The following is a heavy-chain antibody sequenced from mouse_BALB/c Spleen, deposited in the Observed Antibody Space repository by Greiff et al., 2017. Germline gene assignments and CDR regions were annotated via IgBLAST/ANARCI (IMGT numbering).Heavy chain of an antibody. Sequence: DVKLQESGPGLVKPSQSLSLTCTVTGYSITSDYAWNWIRQFPGNKLEWMGYISYSGSTSYNPSLKSRISITRDTSKNQFFLQLNSVTTEDTATYYCARDYGYGYFDYWGQGTTLTVSS. D-gene: IGHD1-2*01. CDR3: ARDYGYGYFDY. CDR1: GYSITSDYA. CDR2: ISYSGST. J-gene: IGHJ2*01. V-gene: IGHV3-2*02.